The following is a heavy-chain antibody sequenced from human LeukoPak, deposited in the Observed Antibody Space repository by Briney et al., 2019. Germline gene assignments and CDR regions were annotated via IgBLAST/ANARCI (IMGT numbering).Heavy chain of an antibody. Sequence: PSETLSLTCTVSGGSISSYYWSWIRQPPGKGLEWIGYIYYSGSTNYHPSLKSRVTISVDTSKNQFFLKLSSVTAADTAVYYCARIDSSGYYFFDYWGQGTLVTVSS. V-gene: IGHV4-59*01. J-gene: IGHJ4*02. CDR3: ARIDSSGYYFFDY. D-gene: IGHD3-22*01. CDR1: GGSISSYY. CDR2: IYYSGST.